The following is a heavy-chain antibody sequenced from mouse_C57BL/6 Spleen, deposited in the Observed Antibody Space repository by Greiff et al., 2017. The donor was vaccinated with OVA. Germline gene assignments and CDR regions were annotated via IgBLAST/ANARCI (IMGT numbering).Heavy chain of an antibody. Sequence: VQLQQSGAELVRPGASVKLSCKASGYTFTDYYINWVKQRPGQGLEWIARIYPGSGNTYYNEKFKGKATLTAEKSSSTAYMQLSSLTSEDSAVYFCARRLRSSYYAMDYWGQGTSVTVSS. CDR2: IYPGSGNT. CDR3: ARRLRSSYYAMDY. CDR1: GYTFTDYY. J-gene: IGHJ4*01. D-gene: IGHD1-1*01. V-gene: IGHV1-76*01.